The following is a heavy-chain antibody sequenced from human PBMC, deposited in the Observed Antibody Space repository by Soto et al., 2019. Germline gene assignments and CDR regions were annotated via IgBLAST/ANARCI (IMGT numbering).Heavy chain of an antibody. J-gene: IGHJ6*03. CDR2: ISSSSSYI. CDR1: EFTFSGFS. CDR3: ARGGIAARPNYYYYMDV. D-gene: IGHD6-6*01. V-gene: IGHV3-21*01. Sequence: PGGPLRLSWAASEFTFSGFSRNRVRQAPGKGLEWVSSISSSSSYIYYADSVKGRFTISRDNAKNSLYLQMNSLRAEDTAVYYCARGGIAARPNYYYYMDVWGKGTTVTVSS.